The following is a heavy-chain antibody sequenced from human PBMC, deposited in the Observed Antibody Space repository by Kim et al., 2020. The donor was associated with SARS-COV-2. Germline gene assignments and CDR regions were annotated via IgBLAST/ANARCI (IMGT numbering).Heavy chain of an antibody. D-gene: IGHD3-3*01. V-gene: IGHV3-23*01. Sequence: GGSLRLSCAASGFTFSSYAMSWVRQAPGKGLEWVSAISGSGGSTYYADSVKGRFTISRDNSKNTLYLQMNSLRAEDTAVYYCAKDRGYYDFWSGYPRDAFDIWGQGTMVTVSS. CDR2: ISGSGGST. CDR3: AKDRGYYDFWSGYPRDAFDI. CDR1: GFTFSSYA. J-gene: IGHJ3*02.